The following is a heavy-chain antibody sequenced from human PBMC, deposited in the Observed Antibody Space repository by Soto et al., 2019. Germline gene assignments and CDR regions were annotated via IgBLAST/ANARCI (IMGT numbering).Heavy chain of an antibody. Sequence: QVPLVESGGGVVQPGGSLRLSCAASRFSFSDYGMHWVRQAPGKGLEWVAVISYEGSAQYYVDSVKGRFTIARDNSKNMLYLRMNSLRPEDTAVYYCAKGGSYRTFDLWGQGTLVNVSS. CDR1: RFSFSDYG. J-gene: IGHJ4*02. CDR2: ISYEGSAQ. V-gene: IGHV3-30*18. D-gene: IGHD1-26*01. CDR3: AKGGSYRTFDL.